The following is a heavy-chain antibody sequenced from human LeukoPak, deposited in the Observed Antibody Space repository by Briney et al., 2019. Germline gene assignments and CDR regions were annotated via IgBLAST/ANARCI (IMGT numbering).Heavy chain of an antibody. CDR2: INPSGGST. CDR1: GFTFTSYY. CDR3: ARERELIVGATDAFDI. D-gene: IGHD1-26*01. V-gene: IGHV1-46*01. J-gene: IGHJ4*02. Sequence: GGSLRLSCAASGFTFTSYYMHWVRQAPGQGLEWMGIINPSGGSTSYAQKFQGRVTMTRDTSTSTVYMELSSLRSEDTAVYYCARERELIVGATDAFDIWGQGTLVTVSS.